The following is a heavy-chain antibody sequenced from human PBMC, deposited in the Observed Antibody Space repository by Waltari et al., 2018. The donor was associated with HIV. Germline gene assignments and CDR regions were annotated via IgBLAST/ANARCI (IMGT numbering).Heavy chain of an antibody. V-gene: IGHV5-51*03. Sequence: EVQLVPSGAEGKKPGESLKISCTGSGYSFTSYRIASVRQMPGKGLEWMGIIYPGDSDTRYSPSFQGQVTISADKSISTAYLQWSSLKASDTAMYYWARRIRGYFGRDYYGMDVWGQGTTVTVSS. J-gene: IGHJ6*02. CDR1: GYSFTSYR. CDR2: IYPGDSDT. D-gene: IGHD1-20*01. CDR3: ARRIRGYFGRDYYGMDV.